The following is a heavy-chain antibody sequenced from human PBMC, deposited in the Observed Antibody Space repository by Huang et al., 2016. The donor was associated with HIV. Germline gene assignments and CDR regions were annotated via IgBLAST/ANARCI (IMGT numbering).Heavy chain of an antibody. CDR1: GYSFSSSW. CDR2: IYPADSDI. J-gene: IGHJ6*02. CDR3: ARQHTGYHIFDL. Sequence: EVQLVQSGAEVKKPGDALKFSCRVSGYSFSSSWVGWVRQMPGRGLEWRGVIYPADSDIKYSPSFKDQVIISVDKSFDIAYLQWRGLRASDTATYYCARQHTGYHIFDLWGQGTTVTVSS. V-gene: IGHV5-51*01. D-gene: IGHD3-9*01.